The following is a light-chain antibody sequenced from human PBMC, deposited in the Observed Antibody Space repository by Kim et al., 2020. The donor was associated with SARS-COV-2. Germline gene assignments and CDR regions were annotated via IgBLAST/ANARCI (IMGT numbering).Light chain of an antibody. CDR3: QQYYDTPLT. CDR1: QTILFSSNNNNC. CDR2: WAS. Sequence: DIVLTQSPDSLAVSLGERATINCKSSQTILFSSNNNNCLTWYQQKPGQPPKLLIYWASTRESGVPDRFSGSGSGTDFTLTINNLQAEDVAVYYCQQYYDTPLTFGGGTKVEI. V-gene: IGKV4-1*01. J-gene: IGKJ4*01.